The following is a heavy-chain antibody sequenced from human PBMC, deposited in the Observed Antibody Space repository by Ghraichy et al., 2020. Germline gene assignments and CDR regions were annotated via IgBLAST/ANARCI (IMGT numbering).Heavy chain of an antibody. D-gene: IGHD4-23*01. V-gene: IGHV3-23*01. J-gene: IGHJ4*03. CDR2: ISGSGGST. Sequence: GGSLRLSCAASGFTFSSYAMSWVRQAPGKGLEWVSAISGSGGSTYYADSVKGRFTISRDNSKNTLYLQMNSLRAEDTAVYYCAKANYGGNSRRTDDRGQGTLVTGSS. CDR3: AKANYGGNSRRTDD. CDR1: GFTFSSYA.